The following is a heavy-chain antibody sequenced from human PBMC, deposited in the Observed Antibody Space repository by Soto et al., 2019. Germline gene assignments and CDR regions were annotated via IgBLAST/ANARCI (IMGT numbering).Heavy chain of an antibody. CDR3: ARRERYYGSPGWFDP. Sequence: SETLSLTCSVSGGSISSFTYYWGWIRQPPGKGLEWIGTVYYNENTYYTPSLKSRVTITVETAKNQFSLNLRSVTAADTAMYFCARRERYYGSPGWFDPWGPGTLVTVSS. V-gene: IGHV4-39*01. J-gene: IGHJ5*02. CDR2: VYYNENT. CDR1: GGSISSFTYY. D-gene: IGHD3-10*01.